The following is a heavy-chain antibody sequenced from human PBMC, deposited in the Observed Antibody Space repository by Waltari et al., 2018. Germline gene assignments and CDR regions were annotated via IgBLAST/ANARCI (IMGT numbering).Heavy chain of an antibody. D-gene: IGHD1-26*01. CDR1: GGSISSSSYY. V-gene: IGHV4-39*01. CDR3: ASSVGAFDAFDI. J-gene: IGHJ3*02. CDR2: IYYSGST. Sequence: QLQLQESGPGLVKPSETLSLTCTVSGGSISSSSYYWGCIRQPPGKGLEWIGSIYYSGSTYYNPSLKSRVTISVDTSKNQFSLKLSSVTAADTAVYYCASSVGAFDAFDIWGQGTMVTVSS.